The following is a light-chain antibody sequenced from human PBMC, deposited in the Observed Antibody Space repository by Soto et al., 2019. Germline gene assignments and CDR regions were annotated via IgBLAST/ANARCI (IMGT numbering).Light chain of an antibody. CDR3: SSYGDNRTYV. V-gene: IGLV2-14*01. Sequence: QSALAERDSVFVSRGQSMTPSCTGTNSYIGAYDFVSWYQQHPGKAPKLIISEVSDRPSGVSTRFSGSQSGHTASLTVSGLQGDDEADYYCSSYGDNRTYVFGTGTEATVL. CDR2: EVS. J-gene: IGLJ1*01. CDR1: NSYIGAYDF.